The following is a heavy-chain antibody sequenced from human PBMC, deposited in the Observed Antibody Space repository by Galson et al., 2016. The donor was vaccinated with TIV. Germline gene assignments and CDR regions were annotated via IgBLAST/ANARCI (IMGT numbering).Heavy chain of an antibody. CDR2: MSYDGDEK. CDR3: ARDRLWGSYHLDY. V-gene: IGHV3-30-3*01. Sequence: SLRLSCAASGFTFRSYTMHWVRQTPGRGLDWVALMSYDGDEKYYADSVRGRFTISRDNSQNTLYLQMNSLRTEDTAVYYCARDRLWGSYHLDYRGQGALVAVSS. J-gene: IGHJ4*02. D-gene: IGHD1-26*01. CDR1: GFTFRSYT.